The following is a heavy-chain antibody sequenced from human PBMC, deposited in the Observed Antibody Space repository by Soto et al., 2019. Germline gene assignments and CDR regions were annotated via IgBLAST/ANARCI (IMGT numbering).Heavy chain of an antibody. CDR1: GFTFSSYA. CDR3: AKDQGGSYDFWSGYPYYFDY. CDR2: ISGSGGST. Sequence: GGSLRLSCAASGFTFSSYAMSWVRQAPGKGLEWVSAISGSGGSTYYADSVKGRFTISRDNSKNTLYLQMNSLGAEDTAVYYCAKDQGGSYDFWSGYPYYFDYWGQGTLVTVSS. D-gene: IGHD3-3*01. V-gene: IGHV3-23*01. J-gene: IGHJ4*02.